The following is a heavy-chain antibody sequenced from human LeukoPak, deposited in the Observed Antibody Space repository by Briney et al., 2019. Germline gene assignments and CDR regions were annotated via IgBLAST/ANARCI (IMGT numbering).Heavy chain of an antibody. CDR3: AKDYSGSYYGGDY. CDR1: GFPFSSYW. J-gene: IGHJ4*02. Sequence: GGALRLSFSAPGFPFSSYWMHWGRPAPGKGVVWVSRINSDGSSTSYADSVKGRFTISRDNAKNTLYLQMNSLRAEDTAVYYCAKDYSGSYYGGDYWGQGTLVTVSS. D-gene: IGHD1-26*01. CDR2: INSDGSST. V-gene: IGHV3-74*01.